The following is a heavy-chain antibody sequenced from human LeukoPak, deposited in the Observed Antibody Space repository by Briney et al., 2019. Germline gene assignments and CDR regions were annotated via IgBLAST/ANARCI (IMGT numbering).Heavy chain of an antibody. CDR2: INHSGST. Sequence: PSETLSLTCAVYGGSFSGYYWSWIRQPPGKGLEWIGEINHSGSTNYNPSLKSRVTISVDTSKNQFSLKLSSVTAADTAVYYCARGRVDFWSGYYCWFDPWGQGTLVTVSS. J-gene: IGHJ5*02. D-gene: IGHD3-3*01. CDR1: GGSFSGYY. CDR3: ARGRVDFWSGYYCWFDP. V-gene: IGHV4-34*01.